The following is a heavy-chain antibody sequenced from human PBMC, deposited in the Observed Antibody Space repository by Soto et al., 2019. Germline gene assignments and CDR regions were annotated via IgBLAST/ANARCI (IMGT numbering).Heavy chain of an antibody. J-gene: IGHJ3*02. V-gene: IGHV4-31*03. CDR2: IYYSGST. CDR1: GGSIRSGGYY. CDR3: ARARPEYSSSSEGFAFDI. Sequence: QVQLQESGPGLVKPSQTLSLTCTVSGGSIRSGGYYWSWIRQHPGKGLEWIGYIYYSGSTYYNPSLKSRVTISVDTSKNQFSLKLSSVTAADTAVYYCARARPEYSSSSEGFAFDIWGQGTMVTVSS. D-gene: IGHD6-6*01.